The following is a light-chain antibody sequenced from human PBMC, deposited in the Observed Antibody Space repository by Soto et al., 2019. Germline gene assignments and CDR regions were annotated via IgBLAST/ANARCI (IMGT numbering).Light chain of an antibody. CDR3: ETWDSNTVV. CDR1: SRHSSYI. CDR2: LESSGSY. J-gene: IGLJ2*01. V-gene: IGLV4-60*03. Sequence: QPVLTQSSSASASLGSSVKLTCTLSSRHSSYIIAWHQQQPGKAPRYLMKLESSGSYNKGSGVPDRFSGSSSGADRYLTISNLQSEDEADYYCETWDSNTVVIGGGTQLTVL.